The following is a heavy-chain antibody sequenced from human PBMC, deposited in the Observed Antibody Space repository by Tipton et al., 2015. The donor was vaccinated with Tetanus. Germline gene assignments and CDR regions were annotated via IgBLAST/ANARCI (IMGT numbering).Heavy chain of an antibody. V-gene: IGHV3-74*01. D-gene: IGHD6-19*01. CDR2: INSDGSST. CDR3: ARDLGYSSGWYLQYYGMDV. Sequence: SLRLSCAASGFTFSSYWMHWVRQAPGKGLVWVSRINSDGSSTSYADSVKGRFTISRDNAKNTLYLQMNSLRAEDTAVYYCARDLGYSSGWYLQYYGMDVWGQGTTVTVSS. J-gene: IGHJ6*02. CDR1: GFTFSSYW.